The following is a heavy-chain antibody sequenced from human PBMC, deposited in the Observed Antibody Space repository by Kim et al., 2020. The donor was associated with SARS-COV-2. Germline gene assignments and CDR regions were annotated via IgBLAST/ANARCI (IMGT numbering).Heavy chain of an antibody. CDR1: GDSISSSPYY. CDR3: ARDTATYYESVGAFDP. V-gene: IGHV4-39*07. J-gene: IGHJ2*01. D-gene: IGHD3-22*01. CDR2: IYFSGTT. Sequence: SETLSLTCTVSGDSISSSPYYWGWLRQSPGEGLEWIGSIYFSGTTYYNPSLKSRVTMSVDTSNNQFSLNLKYVTPADTAVYYCARDTATYYESVGAFDP.